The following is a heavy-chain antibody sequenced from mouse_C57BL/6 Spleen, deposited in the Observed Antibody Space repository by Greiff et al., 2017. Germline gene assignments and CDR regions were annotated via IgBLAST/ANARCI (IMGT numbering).Heavy chain of an antibody. CDR1: GYTFTDYY. CDR3: ARDINYFDY. D-gene: IGHD1-3*01. J-gene: IGHJ2*01. CDR2: INPNNGGT. V-gene: IGHV1-26*01. Sequence: VQLQQSGPELVKPGASVKISCKASGYTFTDYYMNWVKQSHGKSLEWIGDINPNNGGTSYNQKFKGKATLTVDKSSSTAYMELRSLTSEDSAVYYCARDINYFDYWGQGTTLTVSS.